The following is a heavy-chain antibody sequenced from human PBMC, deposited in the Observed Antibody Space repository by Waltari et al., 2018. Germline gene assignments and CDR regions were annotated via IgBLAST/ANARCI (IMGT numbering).Heavy chain of an antibody. CDR2: MNPNSGNT. CDR3: ARGIHYYDSSGYYSDFDY. Sequence: QVQLVQSGAEVKKPGASVKVSCKASGYTFTSYDINWVRQATGQGLEWMGWMNPNSGNTGYAQKFQGRVTMTRNTSISTAYMELSSLRSEDTAVYYCARGIHYYDSSGYYSDFDYWGQGTLVTVSS. D-gene: IGHD3-22*01. CDR1: GYTFTSYD. J-gene: IGHJ4*02. V-gene: IGHV1-8*01.